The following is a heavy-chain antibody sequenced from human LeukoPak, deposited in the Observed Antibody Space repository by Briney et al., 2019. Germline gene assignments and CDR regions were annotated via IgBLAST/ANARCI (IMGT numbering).Heavy chain of an antibody. Sequence: GGSLRLHCAVSGFTLSSHCMNWAREAPGKGLEWVANKQQAGSETYYVDSVKCRFTISRDNDQNSLYLQMHSLRAEDTAVYYCPRGTAGGVINWGIDYWGQGTLVTVSS. V-gene: IGHV3-7*01. D-gene: IGHD3-16*02. J-gene: IGHJ4*02. CDR2: KQQAGSET. CDR1: GFTLSSHC. CDR3: PRGTAGGVINWGIDY.